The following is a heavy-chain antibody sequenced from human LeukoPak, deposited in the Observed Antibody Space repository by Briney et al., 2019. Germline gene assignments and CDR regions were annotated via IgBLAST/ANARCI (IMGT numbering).Heavy chain of an antibody. CDR1: GGSFIGYY. V-gene: IGHV4-34*01. J-gene: IGHJ4*02. CDR2: INHSGKT. D-gene: IGHD4-17*01. CDR3: ARGPYGDSPKKVY. Sequence: PSETLSLTCAVYGGSFIGYYWSSIRQPPGKGLEWIGEINHSGKTNYNPSLKSRVTISVDTSNNQFSLKLSSVTAADTAVYYCARGPYGDSPKKVYWGQGALVTVSS.